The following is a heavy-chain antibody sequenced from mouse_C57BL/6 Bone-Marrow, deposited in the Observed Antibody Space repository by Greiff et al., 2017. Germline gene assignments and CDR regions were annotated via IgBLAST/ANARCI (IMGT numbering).Heavy chain of an antibody. Sequence: EVMLVESGGDLVKPGGSLKLSCAASGFTFSSYGMSWVRPTPDKRLEWVATISSGGSYTYYPDSVKGRFTISRDNAKNTLYLQMSSLKSEDTAMYYCARRGRFITTVVDYFDYWGQGTTLTVSS. V-gene: IGHV5-6*02. CDR3: ARRGRFITTVVDYFDY. D-gene: IGHD1-1*01. CDR2: ISSGGSYT. J-gene: IGHJ2*01. CDR1: GFTFSSYG.